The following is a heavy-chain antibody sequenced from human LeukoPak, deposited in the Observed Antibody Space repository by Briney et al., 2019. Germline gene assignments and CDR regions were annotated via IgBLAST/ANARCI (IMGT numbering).Heavy chain of an antibody. D-gene: IGHD2-15*01. Sequence: GGSLRLPCAVSGFASSSYWMSWVRQAPGKGLEWVANIKQDGSEKYYVDSVKGRFTISRDNAKNSLYLQMNSLRAEDTAVYYCARAPYCIGGSCRFDYWGQGTLVTVSS. CDR3: ARAPYCIGGSCRFDY. V-gene: IGHV3-7*03. CDR1: GFASSSYW. CDR2: IKQDGSEK. J-gene: IGHJ4*02.